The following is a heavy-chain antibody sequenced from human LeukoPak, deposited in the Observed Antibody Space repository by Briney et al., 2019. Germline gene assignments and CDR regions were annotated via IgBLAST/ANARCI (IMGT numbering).Heavy chain of an antibody. CDR2: ITWNSDSI. J-gene: IGHJ6*04. CDR1: GFTFDDYA. Sequence: GGSLRLSCAASGFTFDDYAMHWVRQAPGKGLEWVSGITWNSDSIDYADSVKGRFTISRDNAKNSLYLQMNSLRAEDTAVYYCAELGITMIGGVWGKGTTVTISS. V-gene: IGHV3-9*01. CDR3: AELGITMIGGV. D-gene: IGHD3-10*02.